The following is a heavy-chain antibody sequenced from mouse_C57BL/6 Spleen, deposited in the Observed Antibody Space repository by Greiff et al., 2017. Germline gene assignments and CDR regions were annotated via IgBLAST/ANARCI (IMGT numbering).Heavy chain of an antibody. J-gene: IGHJ3*01. Sequence: EVKLQESGPGLVKPSQSLSLTCSVTGYSITSGYYWNWIRQFPGNKLEWMGYISYDGSNNYNPSLKNRISITRDTSKNQFFLKLNSVTTEDTATYYCARDAELGRVFAYWGQGTLVTVSA. CDR1: GYSITSGYY. D-gene: IGHD4-1*01. V-gene: IGHV3-6*01. CDR3: ARDAELGRVFAY. CDR2: ISYDGSN.